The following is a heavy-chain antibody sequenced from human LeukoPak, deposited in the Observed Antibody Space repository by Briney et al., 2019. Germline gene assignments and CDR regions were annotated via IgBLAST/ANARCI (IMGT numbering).Heavy chain of an antibody. CDR3: ATDRDNSDWQKRFDS. V-gene: IGHV3-7*01. CDR2: INQDASEI. J-gene: IGHJ4*02. CDR1: GFTFSTYW. D-gene: IGHD2-21*02. Sequence: AGGSLRLSRAASGFTFSTYWMNWYRQAPGKGLEWVGNINQDASEINYVDSVRGRFTISRDNAKNSLHLQMNSLRAEDTAVYYCATDRDNSDWQKRFDSWGQGTLVTVSS.